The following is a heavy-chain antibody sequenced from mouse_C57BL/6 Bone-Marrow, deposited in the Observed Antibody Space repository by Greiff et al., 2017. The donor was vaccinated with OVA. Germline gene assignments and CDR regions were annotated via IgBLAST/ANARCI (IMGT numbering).Heavy chain of an antibody. J-gene: IGHJ3*01. Sequence: QVQLQQSGAELVKPGASVKMSCKASGYTFTSYWITWVKQRPGQGLEWIGDIYPGSGSTNYNEKFKSKATLTVDTSSSTAYMQLSSLTSEDSAVYYCAKYPRDGYYGAWFAYWGQGTLVTVSA. V-gene: IGHV1-55*01. CDR1: GYTFTSYW. CDR2: IYPGSGST. D-gene: IGHD2-3*01. CDR3: AKYPRDGYYGAWFAY.